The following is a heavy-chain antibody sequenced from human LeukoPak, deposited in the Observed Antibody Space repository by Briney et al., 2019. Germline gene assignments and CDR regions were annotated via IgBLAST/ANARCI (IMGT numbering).Heavy chain of an antibody. CDR3: ASMRGYGYGYSDF. J-gene: IGHJ4*02. V-gene: IGHV4-30-4*01. CDR2: IYNSGST. Sequence: PSETLSLTCTVSGGSINSGDYYWSWIRQPPGKGLEWIGYIYNSGSTYCNPSLKSRVTISLDKSKNQFSLKLSSVTVADTAVYFCASMRGYGYGYSDFWGQGTLVTVSS. D-gene: IGHD5-18*01. CDR1: GGSINSGDYY.